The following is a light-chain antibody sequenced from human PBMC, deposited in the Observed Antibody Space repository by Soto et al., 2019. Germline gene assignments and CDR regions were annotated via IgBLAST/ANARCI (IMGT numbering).Light chain of an antibody. CDR3: AAWDDSLSGVV. J-gene: IGLJ2*01. CDR2: KNN. V-gene: IGLV1-47*01. CDR1: SSNIGTNY. Sequence: QSVLTQPPSASGTPGQRVTISCSGSSSNIGTNYVYWYQQLPGTAPKLLIYKNNQPPSGVPDRFSGSKSVTSASLAISGLRSEDDADYYCAAWDDSLSGVVFGGGTKLTVL.